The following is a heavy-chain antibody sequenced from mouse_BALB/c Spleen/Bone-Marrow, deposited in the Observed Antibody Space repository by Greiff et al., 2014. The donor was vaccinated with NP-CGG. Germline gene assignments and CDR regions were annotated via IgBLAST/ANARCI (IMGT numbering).Heavy chain of an antibody. J-gene: IGHJ3*01. V-gene: IGHV5-9-3*01. CDR3: ARHGNYDGGFAD. D-gene: IGHD2-1*01. CDR2: ISSGGSYT. CDR1: GFTFSSYA. Sequence: EVQLVESGGGLVKPGGSLKLSCAASGFTFSSYAMSWVRQTPEKRLEWVATISSGGSYTYYPDSVKGRFTISRDNAKNTLYLQRSSLKSEDTAMYYCARHGNYDGGFADWGQGTLVTVSS.